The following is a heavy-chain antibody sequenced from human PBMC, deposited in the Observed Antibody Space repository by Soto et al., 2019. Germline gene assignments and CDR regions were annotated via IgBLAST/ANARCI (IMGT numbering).Heavy chain of an antibody. CDR2: IIPILGIA. D-gene: IGHD6-19*01. CDR3: ARDPMDSSGSDV. CDR1: GYTFTSYG. V-gene: IGHV1-69*04. Sequence: SVKVSCKASGYTFTSYGITWVRQAPGQGLEWMGRIIPILGIANYAEKVQARVTITADKSTSTAYMELSSLRSEDTAVYYCARDPMDSSGSDVWGKGTTXTVSS. J-gene: IGHJ6*04.